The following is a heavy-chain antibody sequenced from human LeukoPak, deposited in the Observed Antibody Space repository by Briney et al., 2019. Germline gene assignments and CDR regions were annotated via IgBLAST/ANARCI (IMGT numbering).Heavy chain of an antibody. D-gene: IGHD1-26*01. CDR3: ARTGRELLLGAASSYYGMDV. CDR1: GGSISSGDYY. CDR2: IYYSGST. Sequence: SQTLSLTCIVSGGSISSGDYYWSWIRQPPGKGLEWIGYIYYSGSTSYNPSLKGRVTISADTSKNQFSLNLSSVTAADTAVYYCARTGRELLLGAASSYYGMDVWGQGTMVTVSS. V-gene: IGHV4-30-4*08. J-gene: IGHJ6*02.